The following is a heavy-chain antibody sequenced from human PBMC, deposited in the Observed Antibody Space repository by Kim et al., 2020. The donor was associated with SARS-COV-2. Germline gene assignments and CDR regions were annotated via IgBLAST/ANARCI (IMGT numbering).Heavy chain of an antibody. CDR1: GITFSSCT. CDR2: ISESSSNI. V-gene: IGHV3-48*02. D-gene: IGHD1-26*01. Sequence: GGSLRLSCAVTGITFSSCTMNWVRQAPGKGLEWGSYISESSSNIQYADSVKGRFTISRDNAKNSLYLQMNSLRDEDTAVYYCVSRGGSSSSGWPYWGQGTLVTVSA. J-gene: IGHJ4*02. CDR3: VSRGGSSSSGWPY.